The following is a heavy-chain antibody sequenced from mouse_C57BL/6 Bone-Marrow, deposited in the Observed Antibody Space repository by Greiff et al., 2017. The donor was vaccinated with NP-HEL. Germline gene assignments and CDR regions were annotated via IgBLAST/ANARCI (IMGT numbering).Heavy chain of an antibody. CDR3: AREDWVKSSWYFDF. V-gene: IGHV5-4*01. CDR1: GFTFSSYA. D-gene: IGHD2-13*01. CDR2: ISDGGGYT. Sequence: EVKVEESGGGLVKPGGSLKLSCAASGFTFSSYAMSWVRQTPEKRLEWVGTISDGGGYTYYPDNVKGRVTITRDTAKNNLYLQMSHLKSEDTAMYYCAREDWVKSSWYFDFWGTGTTVTVTA. J-gene: IGHJ1*03.